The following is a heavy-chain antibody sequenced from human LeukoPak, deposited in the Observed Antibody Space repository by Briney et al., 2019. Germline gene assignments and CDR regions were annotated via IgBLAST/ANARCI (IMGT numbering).Heavy chain of an antibody. CDR1: GFTFNSYG. CDR3: TKAKGQSWLFSHY. CDR2: IQYDGSNK. V-gene: IGHV3-30*02. J-gene: IGHJ4*02. D-gene: IGHD3-22*01. Sequence: GGSLRLSCAASGFTFNSYGMNWVRQAPGKGLEWVAFIQYDGSNKYYAASVKGRFTVSRDNSKRTFYLQMNDLRGEDTAIYYCTKAKGQSWLFSHYWGRGTLVTVSS.